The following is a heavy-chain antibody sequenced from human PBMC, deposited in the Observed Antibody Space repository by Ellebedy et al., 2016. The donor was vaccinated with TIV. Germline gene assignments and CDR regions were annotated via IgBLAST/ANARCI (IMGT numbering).Heavy chain of an antibody. CDR1: GFTVSSYY. CDR3: ATLSSWYFGGMDV. Sequence: GESLKISCAASGFTVSSYYMSWVRQAPGKGLEWVSLIYSGGSTFYADSVKGRFTISRDNSKNTLYLQMNSLRAEDTAVYYCATLSSWYFGGMDVWGQGTTVTVSS. D-gene: IGHD6-13*01. J-gene: IGHJ6*02. V-gene: IGHV3-53*01. CDR2: IYSGGST.